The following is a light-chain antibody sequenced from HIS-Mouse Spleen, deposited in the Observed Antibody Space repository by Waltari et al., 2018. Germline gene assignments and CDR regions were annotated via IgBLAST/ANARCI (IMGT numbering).Light chain of an antibody. V-gene: IGLV2-14*03. CDR3: SSYTSSSTL. CDR1: SSDVGGYNY. CDR2: VVS. Sequence: QSALTQPASVSGSPGQSITISCTGTSSDVGGYNYFSWYQQHPGKAPKLMIYVVSNRPSGVSNRFSGSKSGNTASLTISGLQAEDEADYYCSSYTSSSTLFGTGTKVTVL. J-gene: IGLJ1*01.